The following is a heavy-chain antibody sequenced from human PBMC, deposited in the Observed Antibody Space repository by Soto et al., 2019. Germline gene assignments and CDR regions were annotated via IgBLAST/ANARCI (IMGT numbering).Heavy chain of an antibody. V-gene: IGHV3-9*01. Sequence: EVQLVESGGGLVQPGRSLRLSCAASGFSFDEYAMHWVRQAPVKGLECVSGVSWNSGTMGYGDSVRGRFAISRDNAKNSLYLQMNSLTTEDTALYYCAKGFCSSTRCLTYSYMDVWGKGTTVTVSS. CDR2: VSWNSGTM. CDR3: AKGFCSSTRCLTYSYMDV. J-gene: IGHJ6*03. CDR1: GFSFDEYA. D-gene: IGHD2-2*01.